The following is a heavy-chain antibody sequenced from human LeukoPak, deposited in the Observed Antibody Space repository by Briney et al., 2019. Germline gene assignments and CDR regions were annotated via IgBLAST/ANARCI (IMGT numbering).Heavy chain of an antibody. Sequence: GGSLRLSCAASGFTFSSYGMHWVRQAPGKGLEWVAVISYDGSNKYYADSVKGRFTISRDNSKNTLYLQMNSLRAEDTAVYYCAKDIRDIVVVPAAMHYDYYYMDVWGKGTTVTVSS. CDR3: AKDIRDIVVVPAAMHYDYYYMDV. CDR1: GFTFSSYG. D-gene: IGHD2-2*01. J-gene: IGHJ6*03. V-gene: IGHV3-30*18. CDR2: ISYDGSNK.